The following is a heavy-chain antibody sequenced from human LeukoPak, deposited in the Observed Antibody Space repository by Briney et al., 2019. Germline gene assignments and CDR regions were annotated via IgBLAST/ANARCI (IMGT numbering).Heavy chain of an antibody. Sequence: GGSLRLSRAASGFTFSSYWMHWVRQAPGKGLVWVSRTNTDGSSTTYADSVKGRFTISRDNAKNTLYLQMNSLRAEDTAVYYCARDRIKIFGDVWGQGTTVSVSS. V-gene: IGHV3-74*01. CDR1: GFTFSSYW. J-gene: IGHJ6*02. CDR3: ARDRIKIFGDV. D-gene: IGHD3-3*01. CDR2: TNTDGSST.